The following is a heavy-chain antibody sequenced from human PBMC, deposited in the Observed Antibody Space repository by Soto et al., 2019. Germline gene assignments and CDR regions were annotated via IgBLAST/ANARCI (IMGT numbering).Heavy chain of an antibody. CDR2: IYHSGST. J-gene: IGHJ3*01. V-gene: IGHV4-4*02. D-gene: IGHD3-22*01. CDR3: ARDQLYYNDISGRPLNAFDV. Sequence: PSETLSLTCAVSGGSISSSNWWSWVRQPPGKGLEWIGEIYHSGSTNYNPSLKSRFTISRDNAKNSLYLKMNSLRAEDTAVYYWARDQLYYNDISGRPLNAFDVWGQGTMVTVSS. CDR1: GGSISSSNW.